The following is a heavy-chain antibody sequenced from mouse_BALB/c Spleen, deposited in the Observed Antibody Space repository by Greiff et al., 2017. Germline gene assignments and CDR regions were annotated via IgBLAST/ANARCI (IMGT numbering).Heavy chain of an antibody. CDR3: AYGNYEAWFAY. J-gene: IGHJ3*01. CDR1: GYAFSSYW. V-gene: IGHV1-80*01. D-gene: IGHD2-1*01. CDR2: IYPGDGDT. Sequence: VKLQESGAELVRPGSSVKISCKASGYAFSSYWMNWVKQRPGQGLEWIGQIYPGDGDTNYNGKFKGKATLTADKSSSTAYMQLSSLTSEDSAVYFCAYGNYEAWFAYWGQGTLVTVSA.